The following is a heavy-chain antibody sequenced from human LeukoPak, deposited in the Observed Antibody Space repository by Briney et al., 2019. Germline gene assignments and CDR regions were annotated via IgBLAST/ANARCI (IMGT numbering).Heavy chain of an antibody. V-gene: IGHV3-21*01. CDR1: GFTLSNYN. J-gene: IGHJ4*02. D-gene: IGHD1-26*01. CDR2: IGSSSTYI. CDR3: ARDHNDLTGTYWESFDC. Sequence: PGGSLRVSCAASGFTLSNYNMNWVRQAPGKGLEWVSSIGSSSTYIYYADSVKGRFTISRDNAKNSLYLQMDSLAAEDTAVYYCARDHNDLTGTYWESFDCWGQGTLVSVSS.